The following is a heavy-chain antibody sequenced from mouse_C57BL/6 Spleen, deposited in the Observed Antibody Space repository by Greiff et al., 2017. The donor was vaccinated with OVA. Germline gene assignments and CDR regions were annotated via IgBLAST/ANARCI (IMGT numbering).Heavy chain of an antibody. D-gene: IGHD2-5*01. Sequence: VKLQVSGAELVRPGASVTLSCKASGYTFTDYEMHWVKQTPVHGLEWIGAIDPETGGTAYNQKFKGKAILTADKSSSTAYMELRSLTSEDSAVYYCTRQGYSNLGYYFDYWGQGTTLTGSS. V-gene: IGHV1-15*01. CDR1: GYTFTDYE. CDR2: IDPETGGT. J-gene: IGHJ2*01. CDR3: TRQGYSNLGYYFDY.